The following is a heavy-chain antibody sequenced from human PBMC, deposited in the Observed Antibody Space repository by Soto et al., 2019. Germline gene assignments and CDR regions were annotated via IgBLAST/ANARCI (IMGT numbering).Heavy chain of an antibody. CDR3: ARDTGFLEYYYGMDV. V-gene: IGHV1-18*01. J-gene: IGHJ6*02. D-gene: IGHD3-3*01. CDR2: ISAYNGNT. CDR1: GYTFTSYG. Sequence: QVQLVQSGAEVKKPGASVKVSCKASGYTFTSYGISWVRQAPGQGLEWMGWISAYNGNTTYAQKLQGRVTMTTDTSTSTAYRERRSLRSDDTAVYYCARDTGFLEYYYGMDVWGQGTTVTVSS.